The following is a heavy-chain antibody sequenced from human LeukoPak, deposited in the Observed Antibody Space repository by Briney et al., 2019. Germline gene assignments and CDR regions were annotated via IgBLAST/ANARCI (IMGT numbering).Heavy chain of an antibody. CDR1: GYTFTGYY. Sequence: GASVKVSCKASGYTFTGYYMPWVRQAPGQGLEWMGWINPNSGGTNYAQKFQGRVTMTRDTSISTAYMELSSLRSEDTAVYYCAREEITMVRGVGGWAFDIWGQGTMVTVSS. CDR3: AREEITMVRGVGGWAFDI. J-gene: IGHJ3*02. D-gene: IGHD3-10*01. V-gene: IGHV1-2*02. CDR2: INPNSGGT.